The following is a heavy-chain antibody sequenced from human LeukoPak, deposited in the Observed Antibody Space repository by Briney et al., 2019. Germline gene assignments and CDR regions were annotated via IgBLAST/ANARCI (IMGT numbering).Heavy chain of an antibody. CDR3: ARKYYSGSGRALDY. V-gene: IGHV4-4*02. Sequence: PSETLSLTCAVSGGSISSNNWWSWVRQPPGKGLEWIGEIYHSGSTNYNVSLKSRVTISVDKSKNQFSLKLSSVTAADAAVYYCARKYYSGSGRALDYWGQGTPVTVSS. CDR2: IYHSGST. D-gene: IGHD3-10*01. J-gene: IGHJ4*02. CDR1: GGSISSNNW.